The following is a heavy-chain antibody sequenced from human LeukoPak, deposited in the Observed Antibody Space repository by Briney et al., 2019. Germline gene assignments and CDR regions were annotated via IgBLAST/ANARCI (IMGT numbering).Heavy chain of an antibody. CDR2: ISGSGGST. Sequence: GGSLRLSCAASGFTFSSYAMSWVRQAPGKGLEWVSAISGSGGSTYYADSVKGRFTISRDNSKNIVLLQMNNLRLEDAAVYYCARGSRYGDYPYYCDFWGQGTLVTVSS. CDR3: ARGSRYGDYPYYCDF. CDR1: GFTFSSYA. J-gene: IGHJ4*02. V-gene: IGHV3-23*01. D-gene: IGHD4-17*01.